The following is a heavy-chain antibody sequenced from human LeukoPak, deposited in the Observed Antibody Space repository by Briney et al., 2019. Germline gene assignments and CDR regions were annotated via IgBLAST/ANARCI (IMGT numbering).Heavy chain of an antibody. J-gene: IGHJ4*02. D-gene: IGHD5-12*01. CDR1: GFTFSSYA. CDR3: AEGYSGYHWSLVDY. CDR2: ISGSGGST. Sequence: AGGSLRLSCAASGFTFSSYAMSWVRQAPGKGQEWVSVISGSGGSTYYADSVKGRFTISRDNSKNTLYLQMNSLRAEDTAVYYCAEGYSGYHWSLVDYWGQGTLVTVSS. V-gene: IGHV3-23*01.